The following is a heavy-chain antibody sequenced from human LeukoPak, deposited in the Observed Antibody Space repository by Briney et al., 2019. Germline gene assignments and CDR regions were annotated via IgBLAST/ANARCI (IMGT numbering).Heavy chain of an antibody. D-gene: IGHD2-2*01. CDR1: GFTFSSYW. Sequence: GGSLRLSCAASGFTFSSYWMSWVRQAPGKGLEWVANIKQDGSEKYYVDSVKGRFTISRDNAKNSLYLQTNSLGAEDTAVYYCARGRYCSSSSCSAHFDYWGQGTLVTVSS. V-gene: IGHV3-7*01. CDR2: IKQDGSEK. J-gene: IGHJ4*02. CDR3: ARGRYCSSSSCSAHFDY.